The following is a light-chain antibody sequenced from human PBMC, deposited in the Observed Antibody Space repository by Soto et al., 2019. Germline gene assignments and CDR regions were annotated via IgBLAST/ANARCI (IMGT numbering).Light chain of an antibody. Sequence: QSVLTQPPSASGTPGQRVTISCSGSSSNIGSNLVYWYQPLPGTAPKLLIYRNNQRPSGVPDRFSGSKSGTSASLAISGLRSEDEADWYWAAWDASLSGVRFGGVTKQTVL. CDR1: SSNIGSNL. V-gene: IGLV1-47*01. CDR3: AAWDASLSGVR. CDR2: RNN. J-gene: IGLJ2*01.